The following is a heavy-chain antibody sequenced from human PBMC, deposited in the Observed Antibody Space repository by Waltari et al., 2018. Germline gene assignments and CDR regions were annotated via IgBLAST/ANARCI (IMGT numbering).Heavy chain of an antibody. J-gene: IGHJ3*02. CDR2: ILYDGSNK. Sequence: QVQLVESGGGVVQPGRSLRLSCAASGFTFSSYAMHWVRQAPGKGLEWVAVILYDGSNKYYADSVKGRFTISRDNSKNTLYLQMNSLRAEDTAVYYCARGYYDSSGHDAFDIWGQGTMVTVSS. CDR1: GFTFSSYA. V-gene: IGHV3-30*01. CDR3: ARGYYDSSGHDAFDI. D-gene: IGHD3-22*01.